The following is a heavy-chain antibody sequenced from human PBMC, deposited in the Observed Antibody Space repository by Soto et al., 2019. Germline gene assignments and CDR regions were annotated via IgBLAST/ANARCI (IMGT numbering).Heavy chain of an antibody. J-gene: IGHJ4*02. Sequence: QVQLVQSGAEVKKPGSSVKVSCKASGGTFSSYAIIWVRQAPGQGLEWMGGIIPIFGTANYAQKFQGRVTITADESTSTAYMELSSLRSEDTAVYYCARRSYYDSSGYYPRTYYFDYWGQGTLVTVSS. V-gene: IGHV1-69*12. CDR3: ARRSYYDSSGYYPRTYYFDY. CDR1: GGTFSSYA. CDR2: IIPIFGTA. D-gene: IGHD3-22*01.